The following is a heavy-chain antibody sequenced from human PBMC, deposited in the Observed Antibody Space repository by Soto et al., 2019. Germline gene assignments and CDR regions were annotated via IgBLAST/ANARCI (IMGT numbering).Heavy chain of an antibody. J-gene: IGHJ4*02. V-gene: IGHV4-4*02. CDR1: GGSISSSNW. D-gene: IGHD3-16*01. Sequence: PSETLSLTCAVSGGSISSSNWWSWVRQPPEKGLEWIGEIFHFGGTNYNPSLKSRLTVSVDKSKNHFSLKLTSVTAADTAMYYCARGSYASKFDSWGQGTLVTVSS. CDR3: ARGSYASKFDS. CDR2: IFHFGGT.